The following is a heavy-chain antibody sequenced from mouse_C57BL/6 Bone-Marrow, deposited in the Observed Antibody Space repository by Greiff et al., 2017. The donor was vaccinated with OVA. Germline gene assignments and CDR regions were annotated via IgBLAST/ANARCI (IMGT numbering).Heavy chain of an antibody. CDR2: IDPEDGET. J-gene: IGHJ3*01. CDR1: GFNIKDYY. Sequence: EVQLQQSGAELVKPGASVKLSCTASGFNIKDYYMHWVKQRTEQGLEWIGRIDPEDGETKYAPKFQGQATITADTSSNTAYLQLSILTSEDTAIYYCARSTMVTTGFAYWGQGTLVTVSA. V-gene: IGHV14-2*01. D-gene: IGHD2-2*01. CDR3: ARSTMVTTGFAY.